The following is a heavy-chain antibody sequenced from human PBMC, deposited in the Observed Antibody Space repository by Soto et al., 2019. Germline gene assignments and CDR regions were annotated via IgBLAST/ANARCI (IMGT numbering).Heavy chain of an antibody. Sequence: ASVKFSCKASGYTFTNYYMHWVRQAPGQGLECMGIIKPSCGSTSYAQKFQGRVTMTRXTXXSXXXMXLXXLRXEXTAVYYCARGGYSSSRDPFDPWGQGTLVTVSS. CDR1: GYTFTNYY. J-gene: IGHJ5*02. CDR2: IKPSCGST. D-gene: IGHD6-13*01. V-gene: IGHV1-46*01. CDR3: ARGGYSSSRDPFDP.